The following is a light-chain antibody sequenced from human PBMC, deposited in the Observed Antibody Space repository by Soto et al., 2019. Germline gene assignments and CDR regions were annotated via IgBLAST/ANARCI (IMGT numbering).Light chain of an antibody. CDR2: GAS. J-gene: IGKJ1*01. V-gene: IGKV3-20*01. CDR1: QSVSRNY. Sequence: EIVLTQSPGTLSFSPGERATLSCRASQSVSRNYLVWYQQKPGQAPRLLIYGASGRATGIPNRFSGSGSGTDFTFTIIRLEPDDFAVYYCQVFDGSIWTFGQGTKVDIK. CDR3: QVFDGSIWT.